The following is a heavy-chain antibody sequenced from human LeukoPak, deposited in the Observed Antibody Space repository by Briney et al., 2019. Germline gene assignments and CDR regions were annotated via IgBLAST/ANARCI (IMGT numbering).Heavy chain of an antibody. V-gene: IGHV4-39*07. CDR3: ARGPSITDIVVVVAVSGWFDP. CDR1: GGSISSSSYY. Sequence: SETLSLTCTVSGGSISSSSYYWGWIRQPPGKGLEWIGSIYYSGSTYYNPSLKSRVTISIDTSKNQFSLKLSSVTAADTAVYYCARGPSITDIVVVVAVSGWFDPWGQGTLVTVSS. D-gene: IGHD2-15*01. CDR2: IYYSGST. J-gene: IGHJ5*02.